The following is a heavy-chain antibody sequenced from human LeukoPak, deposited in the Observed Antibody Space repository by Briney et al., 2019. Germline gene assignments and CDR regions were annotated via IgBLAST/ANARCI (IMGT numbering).Heavy chain of an antibody. CDR1: GGSISSYY. CDR3: ARAEDYDFWSGYYDAFDI. V-gene: IGHV4-59*01. Sequence: SETLSLTCTVSGGSISSYYWSWIRQPPGKGLEWIGYIYYSGSTNYNPSLKSRVTISVDTSKNQFSLKLSSVTAADTAVYYCARAEDYDFWSGYYDAFDIWGQGTMVTVSS. D-gene: IGHD3-3*01. J-gene: IGHJ3*02. CDR2: IYYSGST.